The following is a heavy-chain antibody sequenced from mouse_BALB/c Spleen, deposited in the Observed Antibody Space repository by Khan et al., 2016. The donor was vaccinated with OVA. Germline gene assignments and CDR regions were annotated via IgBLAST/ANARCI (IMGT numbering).Heavy chain of an antibody. D-gene: IGHD3-3*01. Sequence: EVQLQESGPGLVKPSQSLSLTCTVTGYSITSGYGWYWIRQFPGNKLEWMGYISYSGSTNYNPSFKSRISITRDTSKNQFFLQMNSVTTEDNATEYCARAARIKYWGQGTTLTVSS. CDR3: ARAARIKY. V-gene: IGHV3-1*02. CDR1: GYSITSGYG. J-gene: IGHJ2*01. CDR2: ISYSGST.